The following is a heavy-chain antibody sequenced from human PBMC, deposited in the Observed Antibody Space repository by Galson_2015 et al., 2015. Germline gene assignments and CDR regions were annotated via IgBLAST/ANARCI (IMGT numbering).Heavy chain of an antibody. CDR3: ASVRGTSWNRGDGLDP. CDR1: GFTFSNYA. Sequence: SLRLSCAASGFTFSNYAMTWVRQAPGKGLEWVAAIGGTGAKTYYSESAKGRFTFSRDNSKNTLFLQMNSLTADDTALYYCASVRGTSWNRGDGLDPWGQGTLVTVSS. CDR2: IGGTGAKT. V-gene: IGHV3-23*01. D-gene: IGHD1/OR15-1a*01. J-gene: IGHJ5*02.